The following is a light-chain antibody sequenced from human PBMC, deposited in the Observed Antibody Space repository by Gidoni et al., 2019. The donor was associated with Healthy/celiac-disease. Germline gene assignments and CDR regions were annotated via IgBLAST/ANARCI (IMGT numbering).Light chain of an antibody. V-gene: IGKV3-20*01. J-gene: IGKJ2*01. CDR2: GAS. CDR1: QSVSSSY. CDR3: QQYGSSPQYT. Sequence: EIELTQSPGTLSLSPGERATLSCRASQSVSSSYLAWYQQKPGQAPRLLIYGASSRATGIPDRFSGSGSGTDFTLTISRLEPEDFAVYYCQQYGSSPQYTFGQXTKLEIK.